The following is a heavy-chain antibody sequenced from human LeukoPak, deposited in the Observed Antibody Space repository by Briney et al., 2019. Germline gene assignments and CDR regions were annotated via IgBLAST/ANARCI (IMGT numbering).Heavy chain of an antibody. J-gene: IGHJ3*02. V-gene: IGHV3-21*01. CDR1: GFTFSSYS. CDR2: ISSSSSYI. D-gene: IGHD1-26*01. Sequence: GGSLRLSCAASGFTFSSYSMNWVRQAPGKGLEWVSSISSSSSYIYYADSVKGRFTISRDNAKNSLYPQMNSLRAGDTAVYYCAKDSGSFLGGGAFDIWGQGTMVTVSS. CDR3: AKDSGSFLGGGAFDI.